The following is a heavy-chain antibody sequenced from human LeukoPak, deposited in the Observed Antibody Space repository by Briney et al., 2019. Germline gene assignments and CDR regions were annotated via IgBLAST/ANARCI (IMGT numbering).Heavy chain of an antibody. CDR2: ISAFGVYT. V-gene: IGHV3-23*01. CDR1: GFTFSSYS. D-gene: IGHD4-17*01. CDR3: AKDRMTTVTTWFWDV. J-gene: IGHJ6*04. Sequence: GGSLRLSCAASGFTFSSYSMSWVRQAPGKGLEWVSAISAFGVYTKYADSVQGRFTISRDSSKNTLYLKMNRLRAEDTAVYYCAKDRMTTVTTWFWDVWGKGTTVTVSS.